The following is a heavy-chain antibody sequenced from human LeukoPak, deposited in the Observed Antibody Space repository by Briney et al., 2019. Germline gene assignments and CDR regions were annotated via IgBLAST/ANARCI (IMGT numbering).Heavy chain of an antibody. CDR3: ARGEQLNYFAY. Sequence: PGGSLRLSCAASGFSFSSYEMSWVRQAPGKGLEWVSYIYSAGTTEEYADPVRGRFTISRDNAKTSLYLQMYSLRAEGTAVYYCARGEQLNYFAYWGQGTLVTVSS. CDR1: GFSFSSYE. CDR2: IYSAGTTE. D-gene: IGHD1/OR15-1a*01. V-gene: IGHV3-48*03. J-gene: IGHJ4*02.